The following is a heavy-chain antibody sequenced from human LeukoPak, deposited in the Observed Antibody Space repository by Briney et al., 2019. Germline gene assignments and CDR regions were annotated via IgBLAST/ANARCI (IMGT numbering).Heavy chain of an antibody. Sequence: SETLSLTWTVSGGSISSYYWSWIRQPPGKGLEWIGYIYYSGGTNYNPSLKSRVTISVDTSKNQFSLRPSSVTAADTAVYYCARRGGDSSGNFDYWGQGTLVTVSS. V-gene: IGHV4-59*08. D-gene: IGHD3-22*01. J-gene: IGHJ4*02. CDR3: ARRGGDSSGNFDY. CDR2: IYYSGGT. CDR1: GGSISSYY.